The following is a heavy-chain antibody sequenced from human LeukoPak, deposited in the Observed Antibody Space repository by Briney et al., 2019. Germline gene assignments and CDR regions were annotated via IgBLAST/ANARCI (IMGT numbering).Heavy chain of an antibody. J-gene: IGHJ4*02. CDR2: MNPNSGNT. Sequence: ASVKVSCKASGYTFTSYDINWVRQATGQGLEWMGWMNPNSGNTGYAQKFQGRVTMTRNTSISTAYMELSSLRSEDTAVYYCARASLYYDVLTGYYPEYYFDYWGQGTLVTVSS. CDR3: ARASLYYDVLTGYYPEYYFDY. CDR1: GYTFTSYD. V-gene: IGHV1-8*01. D-gene: IGHD3-9*01.